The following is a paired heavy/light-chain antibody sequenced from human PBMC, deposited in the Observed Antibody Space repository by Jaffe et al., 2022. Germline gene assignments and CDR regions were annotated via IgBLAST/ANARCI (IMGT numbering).Heavy chain of an antibody. J-gene: IGHJ5*02. V-gene: IGHV1-69*05. CDR2: IIPIFGTA. CDR3: ARGIVGYNDNSPKRNHLYNWFDP. CDR1: GGTFSSYA. D-gene: IGHD3-9*01. Sequence: QVQLVQSGAEVKKPGSSVKVSCKASGGTFSSYAISWVRQAPGQGLEWMGGIIPIFGTANYAQKFQGRVTITTDESTSTAYMELSSLRSEDTAVYYCARGIVGYNDNSPKRNHLYNWFDPWGQGTLVTVSS.
Light chain of an antibody. J-gene: IGKJ2*01. CDR3: QQRSNWPPLYT. V-gene: IGKV3-11*01. Sequence: EIVLTQSPATLSLSPGERATLSCRASQSVSSYLAWYQQKPGQAPRLLIYDASNRATGIPARFSGSGSGTDFTLTISSLEPEDFAVYYCQQRSNWPPLYTFGQGTKLEIK. CDR2: DAS. CDR1: QSVSSY.